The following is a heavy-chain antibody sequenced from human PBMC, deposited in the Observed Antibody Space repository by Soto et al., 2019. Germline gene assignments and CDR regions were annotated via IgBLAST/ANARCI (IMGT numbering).Heavy chain of an antibody. CDR2: ISSSSSTI. Sequence: GGSLRLSCAASGFTFSSYSMNCVRQAPGKGLEWVSYISSSSSTIYYADSVKGRFTISRDNAKNSLYLQMNSLRDEDTAVYYCARDALWSIFGVASTLGGFDPWGQGTLVTVSS. J-gene: IGHJ5*02. V-gene: IGHV3-48*02. D-gene: IGHD3-3*01. CDR1: GFTFSSYS. CDR3: ARDALWSIFGVASTLGGFDP.